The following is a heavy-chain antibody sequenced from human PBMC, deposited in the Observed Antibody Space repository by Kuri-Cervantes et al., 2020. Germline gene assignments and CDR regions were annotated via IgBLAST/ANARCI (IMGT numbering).Heavy chain of an antibody. V-gene: IGHV3-23*01. Sequence: GESLKISCAASGFTFSSYAMSWVRQAPGKGLEWVSAISGSGGSTYYADSVKGRFTISRDNAKNSLYLQMNSLRPEDTALYYCAKRREWVDYWGQGTLVTVSS. CDR3: AKRREWVDY. CDR2: ISGSGGST. D-gene: IGHD1-26*01. J-gene: IGHJ4*02. CDR1: GFTFSSYA.